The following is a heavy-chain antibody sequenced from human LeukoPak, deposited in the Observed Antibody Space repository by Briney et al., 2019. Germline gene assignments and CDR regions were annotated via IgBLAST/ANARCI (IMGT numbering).Heavy chain of an antibody. D-gene: IGHD6-19*01. CDR1: GFTFSRYW. Sequence: GGSLRLSCAASGFTFSRYWMHWVRQAPGKGLEWVSAISGSGGSTYYADSVKGRFTISRNNSKNTLYLQMNSLRAEDTAVYYCAKGPRIAVAGYNDYWGQGTLVTVSS. J-gene: IGHJ4*02. CDR2: ISGSGGST. V-gene: IGHV3-23*01. CDR3: AKGPRIAVAGYNDY.